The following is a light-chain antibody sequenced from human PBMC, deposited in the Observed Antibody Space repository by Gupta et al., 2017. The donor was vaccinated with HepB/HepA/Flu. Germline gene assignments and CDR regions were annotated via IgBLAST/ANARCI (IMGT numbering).Light chain of an antibody. Sequence: DIVMTQSPLSLPVTPGEPASISCRSSQSLLHSNGYNYLDWYLQKPGQSPQLLIYLGSNRASGVPDRFSGSGSGTDFTLKISRVEAEDVGVYYCMQALQTRRYTSGQGTKLEIK. J-gene: IGKJ2*01. CDR3: MQALQTRRYT. CDR2: LGS. CDR1: QSLLHSNGYNY. V-gene: IGKV2-28*01.